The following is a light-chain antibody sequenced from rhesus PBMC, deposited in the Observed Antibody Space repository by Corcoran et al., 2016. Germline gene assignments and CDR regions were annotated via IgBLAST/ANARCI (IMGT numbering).Light chain of an antibody. Sequence: QAALTQPRSVSGSPGQSVTISCTGTSSDIGAYNYVSWYLQHPGTAPQLMIFEVNKRPSGVSDRFSGSKSGNTASLTISGLQAEDEADYYCTSYAGSNTYIFGGGTRLTVL. J-gene: IGLJ1*01. CDR3: TSYAGSNTYI. CDR1: SSDIGAYNY. CDR2: EVN. V-gene: IGLV2-32*02.